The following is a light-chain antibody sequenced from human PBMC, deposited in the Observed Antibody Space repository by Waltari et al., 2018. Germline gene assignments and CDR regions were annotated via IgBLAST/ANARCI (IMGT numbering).Light chain of an antibody. V-gene: IGKV3-15*01. CDR1: QSFSSN. CDR2: GAS. CDR3: QQYNNWPPWT. Sequence: EVVMTQSPATLSVSPGERATLSCRASQSFSSNLAWYQHKPGQAPRLLIYGASTRATGIPARFSGSGSGTEFTLTISSLQSEDFAAYYCQQYNNWPPWTFGQGTTVEIK. J-gene: IGKJ1*01.